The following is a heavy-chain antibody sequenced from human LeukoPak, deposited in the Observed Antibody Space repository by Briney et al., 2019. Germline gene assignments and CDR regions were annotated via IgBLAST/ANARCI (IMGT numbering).Heavy chain of an antibody. D-gene: IGHD3-10*01. CDR3: TRDSQGSGTYSTDH. V-gene: IGHV3-21*01. J-gene: IGHJ4*02. CDR2: ISSSSSYI. Sequence: PGGSLRLSCAASGFTFSSYSMNWVRQAPGKGLEWVSSISSSSSYIYYADSVKGRFTISRDNAKNSLFLQMNGLRDEDTAVYYCTRDSQGSGTYSTDHWGQGTLVTVSS. CDR1: GFTFSSYS.